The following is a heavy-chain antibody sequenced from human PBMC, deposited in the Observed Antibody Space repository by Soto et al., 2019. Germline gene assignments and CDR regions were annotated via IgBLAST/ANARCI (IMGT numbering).Heavy chain of an antibody. D-gene: IGHD3-3*01. CDR2: IYYSGST. J-gene: IGHJ6*03. Sequence: PSETLSLTCTVSGGSISSYYWSWIRQPPGKGLEWIGYIYYSGSTNYNPSLKSRVTISVDTSKNQFSLKLSSVTAADTAVYYCARLYYDLSIYYYYYYMDVWGKGTTVTVSS. CDR1: GGSISSYY. CDR3: ARLYYDLSIYYYYYYMDV. V-gene: IGHV4-59*08.